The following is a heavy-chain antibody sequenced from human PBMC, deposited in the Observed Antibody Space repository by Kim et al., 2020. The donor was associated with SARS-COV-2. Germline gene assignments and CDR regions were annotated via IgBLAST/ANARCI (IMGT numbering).Heavy chain of an antibody. CDR1: GLSVSRNY. J-gene: IGHJ3*02. Sequence: GGSLRLSCAASGLSVSRNYMTWVRQAPGKGLEWVSVIYSGGTTYYADSVEGRFSISRDNSKNTVYLQVNSLRDEDTAVYYCARVVRNFYDSSGYTWDGFDIWGQGTMVTVSS. CDR3: ARVVRNFYDSSGYTWDGFDI. V-gene: IGHV3-53*01. CDR2: IYSGGTT. D-gene: IGHD3-22*01.